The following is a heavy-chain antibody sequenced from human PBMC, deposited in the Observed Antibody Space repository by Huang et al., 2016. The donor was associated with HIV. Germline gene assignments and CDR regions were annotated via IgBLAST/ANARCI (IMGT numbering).Heavy chain of an antibody. CDR3: AKGGSAAAVLDF. V-gene: IGHV3-30*18. CDR2: ISYDAKTK. D-gene: IGHD6-13*01. CDR1: GFTFSSYG. J-gene: IGHJ4*02. Sequence: QVQLVESGGGVVQPGRSLRISCAASGFTFSSYGMHGVRQAAGKGREWVAVISYDAKTKYYADSVKGRFSISRDNSKTTVYLQLNSLRLEDTAVYYCAKGGSAAAVLDFWGQGTLVTVSS.